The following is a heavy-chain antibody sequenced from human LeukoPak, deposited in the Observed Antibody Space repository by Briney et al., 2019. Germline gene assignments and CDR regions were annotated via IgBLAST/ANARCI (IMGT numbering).Heavy chain of an antibody. V-gene: IGHV3-48*03. CDR2: ISSSGTTI. CDR3: ARSYSSTWYLYYFDY. J-gene: IGHJ4*02. CDR1: GFTFSSYE. D-gene: IGHD6-13*01. Sequence: PGGPLRLSCAASGFTFSSYEMNWVRQAPGKGLEWISYISSSGTTIYYADSVKGRFTISRDNAKNSLYLQMNSLRAEDTAVYYCARSYSSTWYLYYFDYWGQGTLVTVSS.